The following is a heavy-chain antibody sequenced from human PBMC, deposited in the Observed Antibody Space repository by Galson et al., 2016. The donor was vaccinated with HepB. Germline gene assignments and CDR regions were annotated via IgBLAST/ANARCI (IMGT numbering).Heavy chain of an antibody. CDR3: ARDTYCTSTSSCYLPDAFDI. CDR2: ISAYSGNT. Sequence: SVKVSCKASGGTFSTYTITWVRQAPGQGLEWMGWISAYSGNTNYAQKVQGRVTMTTDTSTSTAYMELRSLRSDDTAVYYCARDTYCTSTSSCYLPDAFDIWGQGTMVTVSS. J-gene: IGHJ3*02. CDR1: GGTFSTYT. D-gene: IGHD2-2*01. V-gene: IGHV1-18*04.